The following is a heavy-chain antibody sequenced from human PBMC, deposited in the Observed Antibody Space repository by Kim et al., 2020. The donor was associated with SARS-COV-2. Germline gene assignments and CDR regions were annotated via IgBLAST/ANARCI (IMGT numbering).Heavy chain of an antibody. Sequence: ASVKVSCKASGYTFTSYGISWVRQATGQGLEWMGWISAYNCNTNYAQKLQGRVTMTTDTSTSTAYMELTRLRSDDTAVYYCAGVDTAMPYNWFDPWGQGTLVTISS. CDR2: ISAYNCNT. D-gene: IGHD5-18*01. CDR1: GYTFTSYG. J-gene: IGHJ5*02. V-gene: IGHV1-18*01. CDR3: AGVDTAMPYNWFDP.